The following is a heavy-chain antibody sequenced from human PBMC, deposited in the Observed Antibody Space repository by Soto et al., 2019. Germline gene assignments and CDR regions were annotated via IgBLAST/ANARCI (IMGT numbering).Heavy chain of an antibody. D-gene: IGHD2-21*02. CDR2: IIPMFGST. CDR3: ARRVVVTSVPDMSYYYYGLDV. J-gene: IGHJ6*02. V-gene: IGHV1-69*13. Sequence: SVKVSCKAFGGTFSSYAICWVRQAPGQGPEWMGGIIPMFGSTNYAQKFQGRVTITADESTSTAFMELSGLKSEDTAVYYCARRVVVTSVPDMSYYYYGLDVWGQGTTVTGSS. CDR1: GGTFSSYA.